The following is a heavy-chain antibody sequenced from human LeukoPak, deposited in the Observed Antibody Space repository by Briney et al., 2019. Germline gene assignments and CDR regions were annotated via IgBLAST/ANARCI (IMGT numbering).Heavy chain of an antibody. CDR2: ISPSGGST. V-gene: IGHV1-46*01. Sequence: GASVKVSCKASGYTFTSYYLHWVRQAPGQGLEWMGIISPSGGSTSHAQKFQGRVTMTRDTSTSTVYMELSSLRSDDTAVYYCARGYSYTPFDYWGRGTLVTVSS. J-gene: IGHJ4*02. CDR1: GYTFTSYY. D-gene: IGHD1-1*01. CDR3: ARGYSYTPFDY.